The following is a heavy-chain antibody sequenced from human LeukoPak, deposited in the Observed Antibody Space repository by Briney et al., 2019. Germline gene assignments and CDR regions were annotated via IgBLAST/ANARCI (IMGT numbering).Heavy chain of an antibody. J-gene: IGHJ3*02. CDR1: GDSMNSHY. D-gene: IGHD4-17*01. Sequence: SETLSLTCTASGDSMNSHYWSWIRQPPGKGLEWIGYISYIGSTNYNPSLKSRVTISVDTSKNQFSLKLSSVTAADTAVYYCARDPTTVTKGLDIWGKGTMVTVSS. CDR2: ISYIGST. CDR3: ARDPTTVTKGLDI. V-gene: IGHV4-59*11.